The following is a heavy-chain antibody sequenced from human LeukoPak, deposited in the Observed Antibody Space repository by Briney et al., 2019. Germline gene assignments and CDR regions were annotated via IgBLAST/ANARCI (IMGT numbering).Heavy chain of an antibody. CDR3: ARDRKSWANYYGMDV. CDR1: GFTFSSYE. D-gene: IGHD6-13*01. Sequence: PGGSLRLSCAASGFTFSSYEMNWVRQAPGKGLEGVSYISSSGSTIYYADSVKGRFTISRDNAKNSLYLQMNSLRAEDTAVYYCARDRKSWANYYGMDVWGQGTTVTVSS. V-gene: IGHV3-48*03. CDR2: ISSSGSTI. J-gene: IGHJ6*02.